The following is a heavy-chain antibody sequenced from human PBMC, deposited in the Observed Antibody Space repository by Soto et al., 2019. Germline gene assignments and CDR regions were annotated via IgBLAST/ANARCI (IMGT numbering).Heavy chain of an antibody. V-gene: IGHV4-34*01. Sequence: TLSLTCAVYGGSFSGYYWSWIRQPPGKGLEWIGEINHSGSTNYNPSLKSRVTISVDTSKNQFSLKLSSVTAADTAVYYCARGPYSPTPFDYWGQGTLVTVSS. CDR3: ARGPYSPTPFDY. J-gene: IGHJ4*02. CDR2: INHSGST. CDR1: GGSFSGYY. D-gene: IGHD5-18*01.